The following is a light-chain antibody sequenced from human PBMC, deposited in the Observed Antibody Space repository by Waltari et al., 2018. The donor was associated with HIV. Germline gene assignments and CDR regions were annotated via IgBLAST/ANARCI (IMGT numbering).Light chain of an antibody. J-gene: IGLJ3*02. Sequence: QSALTQPPSVSGSPGPSVTIACTGTNSDVDSHNRVPWYPRPPGPAPKPMIYEVNNRPSGVPYRFSGSKSGNTASLTISGLQAEDEADYYCSSYTSSSTLWMFGGGTKLTVL. CDR1: NSDVDSHNR. CDR2: EVN. V-gene: IGLV2-18*02. CDR3: SSYTSSSTLWM.